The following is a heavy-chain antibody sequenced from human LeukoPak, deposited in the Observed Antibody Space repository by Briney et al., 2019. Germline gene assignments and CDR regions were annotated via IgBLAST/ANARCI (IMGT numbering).Heavy chain of an antibody. V-gene: IGHV1-18*01. CDR2: ISVYNGDT. CDR1: GYTFTSYG. D-gene: IGHD3-9*01. Sequence: ASVKVSCKASGYTFTSYGISWVRQAPGQGLEWMGWISVYNGDTNYAQKLQGRVTMTTDTSPSTAYMELRSLRSDDTAVYYCARDDNDILTGYSGWFDPWGQGTLVTVSS. J-gene: IGHJ5*02. CDR3: ARDDNDILTGYSGWFDP.